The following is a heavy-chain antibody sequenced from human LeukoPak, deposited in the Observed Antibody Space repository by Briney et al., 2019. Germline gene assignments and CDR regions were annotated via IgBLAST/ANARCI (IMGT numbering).Heavy chain of an antibody. D-gene: IGHD2-21*02. CDR3: ARGGAPYCGGDCFIDY. CDR2: ISSGSSAI. CDR1: GFTFTTYS. J-gene: IGHJ4*02. V-gene: IGHV3-21*04. Sequence: GGSLRLSCEASGFTFTTYSMTWVRQAPGKGLEWVSIISSGSSAIFSADALKGRFTISRDDAKNLLYLDMNSLRAEDTAVYYCARGGAPYCGGDCFIDYWGQGTLVTVSS.